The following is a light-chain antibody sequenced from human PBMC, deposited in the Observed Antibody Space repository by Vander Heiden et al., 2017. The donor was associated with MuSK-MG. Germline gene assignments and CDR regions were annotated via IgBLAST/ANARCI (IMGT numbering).Light chain of an antibody. V-gene: IGKV3-11*01. CDR3: QQGDSRPLI. J-gene: IGKJ4*01. CDR2: GAS. Sequence: EVVLTQSPRTLSSSPGETATLSCGASQHVGDCLAWYKQKPGQAPRLLISGASKRAPDIPGRFSGDGSGTDFTLTIRNLESEDFAFYFCQQGDSRPLIFGGGTNVDSK. CDR1: QHVGDC.